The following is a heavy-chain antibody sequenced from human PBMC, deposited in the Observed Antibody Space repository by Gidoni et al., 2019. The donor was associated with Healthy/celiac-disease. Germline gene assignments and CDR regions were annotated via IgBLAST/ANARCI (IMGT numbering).Heavy chain of an antibody. V-gene: IGHV3-23*01. CDR3: AKADYETGAFDI. CDR1: GFTFSSYA. CDR2: ISGSGGST. J-gene: IGHJ3*02. D-gene: IGHD4-17*01. Sequence: EVQLLESGGGLVQPGGSLRLSCAASGFTFSSYAMSWVRQAPGKGLEWVSAISGSGGSTYYADSVKGRFTISRDNSKNTLYLQMNSLRDEDTAVYYCAKADYETGAFDIWGQGTRVTVSS.